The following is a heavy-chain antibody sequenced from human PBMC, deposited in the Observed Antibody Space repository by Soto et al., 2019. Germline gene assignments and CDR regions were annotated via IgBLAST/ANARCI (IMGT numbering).Heavy chain of an antibody. D-gene: IGHD5-18*01. CDR1: GYTFTGYY. J-gene: IGHJ4*02. V-gene: IGHV1-2*04. Sequence: ASVKVSCKASGYTFTGYYMHWVRQAPGQGPEWMGWINPNSGGTNYAQKFQGWVTMTRDTSISTAYMELSRLRSDDTAVYYCARSLPPPGYSSGGVGSVIEYWGKGTLVTVSP. CDR2: INPNSGGT. CDR3: ARSLPPPGYSSGGVGSVIEY.